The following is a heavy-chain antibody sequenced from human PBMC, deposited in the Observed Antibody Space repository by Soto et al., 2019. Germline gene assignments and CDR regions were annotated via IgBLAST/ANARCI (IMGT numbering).Heavy chain of an antibody. CDR2: IFPSDSDT. CDR1: GYRFTSYW. J-gene: IGHJ1*01. Sequence: GESLKISCRTSGYRFTSYWIAWVRQLPGKGLEWMGIIFPSDSDTRYSPSFQGLVTISADRSTSTVFLQCASLKAWDTAVYFCAIKAKSGYFNLAEPWGQVTRVIVS. D-gene: IGHD3-22*01. CDR3: AIKAKSGYFNLAEP. V-gene: IGHV5-51*01.